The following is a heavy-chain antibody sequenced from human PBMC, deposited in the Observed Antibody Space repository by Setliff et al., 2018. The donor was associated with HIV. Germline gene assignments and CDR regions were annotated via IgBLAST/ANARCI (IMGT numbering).Heavy chain of an antibody. CDR2: INTHSGYT. CDR1: GYTFNNYG. D-gene: IGHD5-12*01. V-gene: IGHV1-18*01. CDR3: ARGKTWLRFLDY. Sequence: ASVKVSCKASGYTFNNYGISWVRQAPGQGLEWMGWINTHSGYTNYARNVQGRVTVTMDTSTSTAYMELRSLKSDDTAVYYCARGKTWLRFLDYWGQGTLVTVS. J-gene: IGHJ4*02.